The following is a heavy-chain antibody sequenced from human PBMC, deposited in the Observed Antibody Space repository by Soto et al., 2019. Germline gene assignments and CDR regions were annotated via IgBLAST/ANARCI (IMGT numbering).Heavy chain of an antibody. J-gene: IGHJ4*02. D-gene: IGHD2-21*01. CDR2: VNPNSGNT. Sequence: ASVKVSCKTSGYTFTHHDLNWVRQATGQGLEWMGWVNPNSGNTGFARKFQGRVTLTRNTSTATAYMELSSLKSDDTAVYYCARGHPILRLLDYWGQGTPVTV. CDR1: GYTFTHHD. CDR3: ARGHPILRLLDY. V-gene: IGHV1-8*01.